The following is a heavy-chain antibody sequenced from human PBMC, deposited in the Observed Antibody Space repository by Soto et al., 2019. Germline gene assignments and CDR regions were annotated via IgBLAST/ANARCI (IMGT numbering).Heavy chain of an antibody. Sequence: QVQLVESGGGLVKPGGSLRLSCAASGFAFSDYYMSWIRQAPGKGLEWVSYISRSSSDTNYADSVKGRFTVSRDNAKNSLYLQMNSLRAEDTAVYYCASLWDLYYHIDVWGQGTTVTVSS. V-gene: IGHV3-11*05. D-gene: IGHD1-26*01. CDR1: GFAFSDYY. J-gene: IGHJ6*02. CDR3: ASLWDLYYHIDV. CDR2: ISRSSSDT.